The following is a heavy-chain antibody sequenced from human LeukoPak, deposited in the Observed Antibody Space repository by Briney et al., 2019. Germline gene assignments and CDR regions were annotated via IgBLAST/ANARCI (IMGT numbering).Heavy chain of an antibody. CDR3: ARSRDGYNPKYFDY. V-gene: IGHV3-21*01. Sequence: GGSLRLSCAASGFTFSSYSMNWVRQAPGKGLKWVSSISSSSSYIYYADSVKGRFTISRDNAKNSLYLQMNSLRAEDTAVYYCARSRDGYNPKYFDYWGQGTLVTVSS. CDR2: ISSSSSYI. CDR1: GFTFSSYS. J-gene: IGHJ4*02. D-gene: IGHD5-24*01.